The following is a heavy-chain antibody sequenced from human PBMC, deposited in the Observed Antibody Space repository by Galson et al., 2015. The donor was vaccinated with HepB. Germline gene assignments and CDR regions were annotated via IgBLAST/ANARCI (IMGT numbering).Heavy chain of an antibody. CDR3: ARDGGILHYYDSSGYYPDY. CDR1: GFTVSSNY. J-gene: IGHJ4*02. V-gene: IGHV3-66*02. CDR2: IYSGGST. D-gene: IGHD3-22*01. Sequence: SLRLSCAASGFTVSSNYMSWVRQAPGKGLEWVSVIYSGGSTYYADSVKGRFTISRDNSKNTLYLQMNSLRAEDTAVYYCARDGGILHYYDSSGYYPDYWGQGTLVTVSS.